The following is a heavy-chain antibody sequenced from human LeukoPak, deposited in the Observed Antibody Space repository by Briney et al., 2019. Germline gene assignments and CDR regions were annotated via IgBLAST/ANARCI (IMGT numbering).Heavy chain of an antibody. J-gene: IGHJ4*02. D-gene: IGHD3-22*01. Sequence: SETLSLTCTVSGGSISSYYWSWIRQPPGKGLEWIGYIYYSGSTYYNPSLKSRVTISVDTSKNQFSLKLSSVTAADTAVYYCAGSYYDSSGYYYTDYWGQGTLVTVSS. CDR2: IYYSGST. CDR1: GGSISSYY. CDR3: AGSYYDSSGYYYTDY. V-gene: IGHV4-59*06.